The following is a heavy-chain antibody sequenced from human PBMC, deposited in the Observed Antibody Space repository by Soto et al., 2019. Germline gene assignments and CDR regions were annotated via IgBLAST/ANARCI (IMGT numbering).Heavy chain of an antibody. J-gene: IGHJ6*03. CDR1: GYTFTSYA. CDR2: INAGNGNT. D-gene: IGHD3-3*01. CDR3: ARDYFNDFWSGYPPPGSYYYMDV. V-gene: IGHV1-3*01. Sequence: ASVKVSCKASGYTFTSYAMHWVRQAPGQRLEWMGWINAGNGNTKYSQKFQGRVTITRDTSASTAYMELSSLRSEDTAVYYCARDYFNDFWSGYPPPGSYYYMDVWGKGTTVTVSS.